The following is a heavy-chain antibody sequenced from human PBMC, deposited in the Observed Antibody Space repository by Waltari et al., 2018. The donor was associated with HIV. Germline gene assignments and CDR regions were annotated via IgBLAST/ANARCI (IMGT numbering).Heavy chain of an antibody. CDR3: ARGRSGGYYYYDGMDV. D-gene: IGHD1-26*01. J-gene: IGHJ6*02. V-gene: IGHV1-69*01. CDR2: CIPIVGTP. Sequence: QVQLVQSGAEVKKPGSSVKVSCKASGGTFSSYAISWVRQAPGQGLEWMGGCIPIVGTPDYAQKVQGRGTITADESTSTAYMELSSLRSEDTAVYYCARGRSGGYYYYDGMDVWGQGTTVTVSS. CDR1: GGTFSSYA.